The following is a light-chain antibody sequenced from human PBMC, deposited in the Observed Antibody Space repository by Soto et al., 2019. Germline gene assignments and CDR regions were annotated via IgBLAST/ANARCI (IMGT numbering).Light chain of an antibody. J-gene: IGKJ1*01. CDR2: KAS. V-gene: IGKV1-5*03. CDR1: QSISSW. CDR3: QQYNSYSPWT. Sequence: SQMTKKTYTPSAAVGDRVSITCRASQSISSWLAWYQQKPGKAPKLLIYKASSLESGVPSRFSGSGSGTEFTLTISSLQPDDFATYYCQQYNSYSPWTFGQGTKVVIK.